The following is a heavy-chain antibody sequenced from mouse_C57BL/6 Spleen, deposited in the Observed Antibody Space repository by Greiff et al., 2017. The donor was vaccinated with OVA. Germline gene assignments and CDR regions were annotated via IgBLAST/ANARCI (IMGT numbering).Heavy chain of an antibody. Sequence: VKVVESGAELARPGASVKLSCKASGYTFTSYGISWVKQRTGQGLEWIGEIYPRSGNPYYNEKFTGKATLTADKASSTAYMELRSLTSEDSAVYFCARSDSKDAMDYWGQGTSVTGSS. CDR1: GYTFTSYG. D-gene: IGHD2-5*01. V-gene: IGHV1-81*01. J-gene: IGHJ4*01. CDR3: ARSDSKDAMDY. CDR2: IYPRSGNP.